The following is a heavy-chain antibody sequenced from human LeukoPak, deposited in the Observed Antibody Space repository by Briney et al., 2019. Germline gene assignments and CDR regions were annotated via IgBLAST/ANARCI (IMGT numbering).Heavy chain of an antibody. J-gene: IGHJ3*02. V-gene: IGHV3-74*01. Sequence: PGESLRLSCAPSGLTSTSYWMDWVRQTPRKGRVWVSRIHIDGSTTSIADSVKGRFTISRENPKNTLYVQINSLRAEGTAVYYCASDGDDYGSGSYYTNDAFDIWGQGTLVTVSS. CDR1: GLTSTSYW. CDR2: IHIDGSTT. CDR3: ASDGDDYGSGSYYTNDAFDI. D-gene: IGHD3-10*01.